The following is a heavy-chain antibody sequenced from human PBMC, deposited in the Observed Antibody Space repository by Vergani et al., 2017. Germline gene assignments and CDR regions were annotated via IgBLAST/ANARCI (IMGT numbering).Heavy chain of an antibody. Sequence: QVQLVESGGGVVQPGRSLRLSCAASGFRFSSYGMNWVRQAPGKGLEWVAVIWYDGSNKYYADSVKGRFTISRDNSQNTVNLQMNSLKTEDTAVYYCTTPTKWELRYYFDYWGQGTLVTVSS. CDR1: GFRFSSYG. V-gene: IGHV3-33*01. J-gene: IGHJ4*02. CDR3: TTPTKWELRYYFDY. CDR2: IWYDGSNK. D-gene: IGHD3-9*01.